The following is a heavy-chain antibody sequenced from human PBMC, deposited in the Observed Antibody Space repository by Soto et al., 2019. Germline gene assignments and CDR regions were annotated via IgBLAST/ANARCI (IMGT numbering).Heavy chain of an antibody. D-gene: IGHD3-22*01. CDR2: IRSKANSYAT. J-gene: IGHJ6*02. V-gene: IGHV3-73*01. CDR1: GFTFSGSA. CDR3: TRIVVSDYYYYGMDV. Sequence: PGGSLRLSCAASGFTFSGSAMHWVRQASGKGLEWVGRIRSKANSYATAYAASVKGRFTISRDDSKNTAYLQMNSLKTEDTAVYYCTRIVVSDYYYYGMDVWGQGTTVTVSS.